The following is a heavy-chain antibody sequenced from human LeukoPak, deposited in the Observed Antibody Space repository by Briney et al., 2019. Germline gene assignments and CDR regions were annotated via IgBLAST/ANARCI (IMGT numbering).Heavy chain of an antibody. D-gene: IGHD3-16*01. CDR3: ARMAYTSGGDY. Sequence: GASVKVSCKASGYTFTGYYMHWVRQAPGQGLEWMGIINPSGGSTSYAQKFQGRVTMTRDMSTSTVYMELSSLRSEDTAVYYCARMAYTSGGDYWGQGTLVTVSS. CDR1: GYTFTGYY. J-gene: IGHJ4*02. CDR2: INPSGGST. V-gene: IGHV1-46*01.